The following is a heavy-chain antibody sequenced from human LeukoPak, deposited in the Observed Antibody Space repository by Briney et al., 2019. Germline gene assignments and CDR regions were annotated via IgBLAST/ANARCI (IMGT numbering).Heavy chain of an antibody. V-gene: IGHV3-53*01. D-gene: IGHD4-11*01. CDR1: GFTVSSNY. CDR2: IYSGGST. J-gene: IGHJ4*02. CDR3: VRDGVDYSFEY. Sequence: GGSLRLSCAASGFTVSSNYMSWVRQAPGEGLEWVSVIYSGGSTYYADSVKGRFTIFRDNSKKTLYLQMISLRAEDTPVDYCVRDGVDYSFEYWGQGTLVTVSA.